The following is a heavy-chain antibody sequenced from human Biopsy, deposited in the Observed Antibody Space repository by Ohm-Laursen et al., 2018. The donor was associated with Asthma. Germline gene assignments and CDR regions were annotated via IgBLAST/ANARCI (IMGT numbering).Heavy chain of an antibody. V-gene: IGHV3-30*18. D-gene: IGHD5-12*01. J-gene: IGHJ4*02. Sequence: RSLRLSCSASGFMFRSFGMHWVRQAPGKGLEWVAVISYDGNHKFYEDSVKGRFTIFRDNSKNTLYLQMNSLRTEDTAIYYCAKRRGYSGHDNDYWGQGTLVSVSS. CDR1: GFMFRSFG. CDR3: AKRRGYSGHDNDY. CDR2: ISYDGNHK.